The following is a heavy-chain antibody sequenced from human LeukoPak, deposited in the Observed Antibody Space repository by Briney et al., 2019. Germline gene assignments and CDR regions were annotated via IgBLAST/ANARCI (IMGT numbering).Heavy chain of an antibody. CDR1: GGSFSGDF. V-gene: IGHV4-34*01. CDR3: ARHGFHPTRSGSVTMVRGVQVAFDI. J-gene: IGHJ3*02. CDR2: IYYSGST. Sequence: SETLSLTCAVYGGSFSGDFWSWIRQPPGKGLEWIGSIYYSGSTYYNPSLKSRVTISVDTSKNQFSLKLSSVTAADTAVYYCARHGFHPTRSGSVTMVRGVQVAFDIWGQGTMVTVSS. D-gene: IGHD3-10*01.